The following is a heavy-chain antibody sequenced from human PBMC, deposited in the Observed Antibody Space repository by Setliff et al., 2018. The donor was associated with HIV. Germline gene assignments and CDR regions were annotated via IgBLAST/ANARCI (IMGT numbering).Heavy chain of an antibody. D-gene: IGHD3-22*01. Sequence: SVKVSCKASGGTFSSYAISWVRQAPGQGLEWMGGIIPILGIANYAQKFQGRVTITADKSTSTAYMELSSLRSEDTAVYYCARAAAPYYYDSSGYYLGYNFFDYWGQGTMVTVAS. V-gene: IGHV1-69*10. CDR3: ARAAAPYYYDSSGYYLGYNFFDY. CDR1: GGTFSSYA. J-gene: IGHJ4*02. CDR2: IIPILGIA.